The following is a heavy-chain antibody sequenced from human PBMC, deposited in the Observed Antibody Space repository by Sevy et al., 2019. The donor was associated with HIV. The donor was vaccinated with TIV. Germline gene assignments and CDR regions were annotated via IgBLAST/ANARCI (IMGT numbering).Heavy chain of an antibody. CDR3: AREWGVQILGSAYYYYMDV. Sequence: GGSLRLSCAASGFTFSSYWMSWVRQAPGKGLEWVANIKQDGSEKYYVDSVKGRFTISRDNAKNSLYLQMNSLRAEDTAVYYCAREWGVQILGSAYYYYMDVWGKGTTVTVSS. V-gene: IGHV3-7*01. J-gene: IGHJ6*03. CDR1: GFTFSSYW. CDR2: IKQDGSEK. D-gene: IGHD3-16*01.